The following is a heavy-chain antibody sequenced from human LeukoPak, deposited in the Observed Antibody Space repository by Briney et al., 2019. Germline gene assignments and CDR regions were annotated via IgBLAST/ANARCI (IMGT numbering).Heavy chain of an antibody. CDR2: ISYDGSNK. CDR1: GFTFSSYS. CDR3: ARRHHDY. V-gene: IGHV3-30*03. J-gene: IGHJ4*02. Sequence: PGGSLRLSCAASGFTFSSYSMNWVRQAPGKGLEWVAVISYDGSNKYYADSVKGRFTISRDNSKNTLYLQMNSLRAEDTAVYYCARRHHDYWGQGTLVTVSS.